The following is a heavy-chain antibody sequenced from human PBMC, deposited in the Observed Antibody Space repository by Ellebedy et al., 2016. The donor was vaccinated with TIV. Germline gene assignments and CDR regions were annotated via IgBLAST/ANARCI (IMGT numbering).Heavy chain of an antibody. CDR3: ARDLRIVATITIYYYYGMDV. CDR2: IKQDGSEK. CDR1: GFTFSSYW. Sequence: GGSLRLXXAASGFTFSSYWMSWVRQAPGKGLEWVANIKQDGSEKYYVDSVKGRFTISRDNAKNSLYLQMNSLRAEDTAVYYCARDLRIVATITIYYYYGMDVWGQGTTVTVSS. J-gene: IGHJ6*02. D-gene: IGHD5-12*01. V-gene: IGHV3-7*01.